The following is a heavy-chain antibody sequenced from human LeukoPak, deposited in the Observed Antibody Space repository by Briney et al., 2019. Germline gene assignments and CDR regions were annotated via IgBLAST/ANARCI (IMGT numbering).Heavy chain of an antibody. V-gene: IGHV4-4*07. CDR1: GGSISSYY. Sequence: SETLSLTCTVSGGSISSYYWSWIRQPAGKGLEWIGRIYTSGSTNYNPSLKSRVTMSVDTSKNQFSLKLSPVTAADTAVYYCARDFTYYDILTGYYRSYYFDYWGQGTLVTVSS. CDR3: ARDFTYYDILTGYYRSYYFDY. CDR2: IYTSGST. D-gene: IGHD3-9*01. J-gene: IGHJ4*02.